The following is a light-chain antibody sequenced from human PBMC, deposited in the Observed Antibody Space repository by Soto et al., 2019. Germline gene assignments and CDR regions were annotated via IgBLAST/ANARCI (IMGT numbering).Light chain of an antibody. CDR3: RSYTSRRTYV. V-gene: IGLV2-14*03. J-gene: IGLJ1*01. CDR2: DVT. Sequence: QSVLAQPASVSGSPGQSITICCTGTISYVGGYNFVTWHQQHPGKAPKLIIHDVTNRPAGVSDRFSGSKSGNTASLTISGLQAEDEADYYCRSYTSRRTYVFGTGPKVTVL. CDR1: ISYVGGYNF.